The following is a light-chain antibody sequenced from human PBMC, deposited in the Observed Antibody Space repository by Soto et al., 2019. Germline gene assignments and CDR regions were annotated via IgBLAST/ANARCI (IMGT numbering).Light chain of an antibody. J-gene: IGKJ1*01. Sequence: SDSVREKIIITCRASRDVGSDVSWYQQKPGTAPKLLIYAASTLKSGVPSRFSGSGSGTEFTLTITSLQPDDFATYSCQQYERYSPWSFGQGTKVDI. CDR2: AAS. CDR1: RDVGSD. V-gene: IGKV1-17*01. CDR3: QQYERYSPWS.